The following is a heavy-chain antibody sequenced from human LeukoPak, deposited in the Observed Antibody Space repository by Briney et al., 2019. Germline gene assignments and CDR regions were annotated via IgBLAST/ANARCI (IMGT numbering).Heavy chain of an antibody. V-gene: IGHV3-74*01. D-gene: IGHD6-13*01. Sequence: GGSLRLSCAASGFTFSSYWMHWVRQAPGKGLVWVSRINSDGSSTSYADSVKGRFTISRDNAKNMLYLQMNSLRAEDTAVYYCASAGYSSSWGSFGYWGQGTLVTVSS. CDR2: INSDGSST. CDR1: GFTFSSYW. J-gene: IGHJ4*02. CDR3: ASAGYSSSWGSFGY.